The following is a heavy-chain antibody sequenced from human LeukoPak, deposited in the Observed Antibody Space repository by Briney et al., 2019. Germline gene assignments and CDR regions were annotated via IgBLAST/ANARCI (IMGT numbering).Heavy chain of an antibody. Sequence: ASVKVSCKASGYTFTSYYMHWVRQAPGQGLEWMGIINPSGGSTSYAQKFQGRVTMTRDMSTSTVYMELSSLRSEDTAVYYCARDIGLAAKYYYYMDVWGKGTTVTVSS. CDR3: ARDIGLAAKYYYYMDV. V-gene: IGHV1-46*01. J-gene: IGHJ6*03. D-gene: IGHD2-15*01. CDR1: GYTFTSYY. CDR2: INPSGGST.